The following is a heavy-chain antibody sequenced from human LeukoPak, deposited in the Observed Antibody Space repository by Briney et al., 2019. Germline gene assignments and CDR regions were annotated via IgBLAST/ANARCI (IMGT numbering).Heavy chain of an antibody. Sequence: KPSETLSLTCAVYGGSFSGYYWSWIRQPPGKGLEWIGEINHSGSTNYNPSLKSRVTISVDTSKNQFSLKLSSVTAADTAVYYCARGKSWFDPWGQGTLVTVSS. J-gene: IGHJ5*02. CDR3: ARGKSWFDP. CDR2: INHSGST. CDR1: GGSFSGYY. V-gene: IGHV4-34*01.